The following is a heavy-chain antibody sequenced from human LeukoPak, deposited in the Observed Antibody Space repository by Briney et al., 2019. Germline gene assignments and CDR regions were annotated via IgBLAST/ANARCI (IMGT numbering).Heavy chain of an antibody. V-gene: IGHV1-18*01. D-gene: IGHD2/OR15-2a*01. J-gene: IGHJ5*02. CDR2: ISAYNGNK. CDR3: ARDGIIGIILSNNWIDA. Sequence: ASVKVSCKASGYTFTNYGISWVRQTPGQGLDWMGWISAYNGNKVYAQELQGRVTMTTDTSTSTAYMELRSLRSDDTAVYYCARDGIIGIILSNNWIDAWGQGTLVTVSS. CDR1: GYTFTNYG.